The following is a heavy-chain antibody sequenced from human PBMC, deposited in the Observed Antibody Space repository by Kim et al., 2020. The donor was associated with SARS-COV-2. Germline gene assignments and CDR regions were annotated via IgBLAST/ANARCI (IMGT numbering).Heavy chain of an antibody. CDR3: ARAPHPSEYYYDSSGYQNWYFDL. CDR1: GGTFSSYA. V-gene: IGHV1-69*13. Sequence: SVKVSCKASGGTFSSYAISWVRQAPGQGLEWMGGIIPIFGTANYAQKFQGRVTITADESTSTAYMELSSLRSEDTAVYYCARAPHPSEYYYDSSGYQNWYFDLWGRGTLVTVSS. CDR2: IIPIFGTA. J-gene: IGHJ2*01. D-gene: IGHD3-22*01.